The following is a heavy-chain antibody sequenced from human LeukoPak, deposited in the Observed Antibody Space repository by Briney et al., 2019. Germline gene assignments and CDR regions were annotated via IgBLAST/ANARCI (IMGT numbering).Heavy chain of an antibody. CDR3: AKAGRSIVVVPDEQIKDYYYYYMDV. CDR2: ISGSGGST. Sequence: PGGSLRLSCAASGFTFSSYAMSWVRQAPGKGLEWVSAISGSGGSTYYADSVKGRFTISRDNSKNTLYLQMNSLRAEDTAVYYCAKAGRSIVVVPDEQIKDYYYYYMDVWGKGTTVTVSS. V-gene: IGHV3-23*01. J-gene: IGHJ6*03. D-gene: IGHD2-2*01. CDR1: GFTFSSYA.